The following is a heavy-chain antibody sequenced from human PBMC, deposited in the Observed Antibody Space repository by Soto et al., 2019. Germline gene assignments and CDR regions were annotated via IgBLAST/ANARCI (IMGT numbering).Heavy chain of an antibody. D-gene: IGHD5-12*01. J-gene: IGHJ5*01. V-gene: IGHV1-8*01. CDR2: MSPNSENK. CDR1: GYTFTNFD. CDR3: VRCFGDRWNTGGYNWFDF. Sequence: QVHLGQSGAEVKKPGASVKVSCKTSGYTFTNFDVNWVRQAAGQGLEWMGWMSPNSENKGYAPKLQGRVSMTRDNSITTAYMELSRLTSKDTAVYSCVRCFGDRWNTGGYNWFDFWGQGTLVTVSS.